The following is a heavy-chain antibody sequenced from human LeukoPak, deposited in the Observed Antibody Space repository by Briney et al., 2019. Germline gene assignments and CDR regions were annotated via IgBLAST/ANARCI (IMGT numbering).Heavy chain of an antibody. CDR3: AKDPRITMIVVPFDI. Sequence: GGTLRLSCAASGFILSNYAMGWVRQAPGKGLEWVSTISGSGDSTDYADSVKGRFTISRDNSKNTLYLQMNSLRAEDTAVYYCAKDPRITMIVVPFDIWGQGTMVTVSS. J-gene: IGHJ3*02. D-gene: IGHD3-22*01. CDR1: GFILSNYA. V-gene: IGHV3-23*01. CDR2: ISGSGDST.